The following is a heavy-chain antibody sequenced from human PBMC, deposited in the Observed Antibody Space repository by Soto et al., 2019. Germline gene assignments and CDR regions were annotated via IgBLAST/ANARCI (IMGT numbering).Heavy chain of an antibody. CDR1: GGSISSYY. Sequence: PSETLSLTCTVSGGSISSYYWSWIRQPPGKGLEWIGYIYYSGSTNYNPSLKSRVTISVDTSKNQFSLKLSSVTAADTAVYYCARVYYDSSGYGMDVWGQGTTVTVSS. J-gene: IGHJ6*02. D-gene: IGHD3-22*01. V-gene: IGHV4-59*08. CDR3: ARVYYDSSGYGMDV. CDR2: IYYSGST.